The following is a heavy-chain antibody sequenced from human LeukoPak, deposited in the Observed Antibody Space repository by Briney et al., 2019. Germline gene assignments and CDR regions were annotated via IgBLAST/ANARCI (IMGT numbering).Heavy chain of an antibody. V-gene: IGHV3-23*01. J-gene: IGHJ4*02. CDR2: ISGSGGST. CDR1: GFTFSSYA. D-gene: IGHD6-19*01. Sequence: PGGSLRLSCAASGFTFSSYAMSWVRQAPGKGLEWVSAISGSGGSTYYADSVKGRFTISRDNSKNTLYLQMNSLKAEDTAVYYCAKDRIAVAGINLDYWGQGTLVTVSS. CDR3: AKDRIAVAGINLDY.